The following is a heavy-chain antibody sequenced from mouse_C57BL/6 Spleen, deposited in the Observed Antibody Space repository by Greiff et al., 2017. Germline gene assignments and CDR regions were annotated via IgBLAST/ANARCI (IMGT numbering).Heavy chain of an antibody. D-gene: IGHD2-4*01. V-gene: IGHV1-26*01. CDR2: INPNNGGT. CDR1: GYTFTDYY. CDR3: ARVDYDEAMDY. J-gene: IGHJ4*01. Sequence: EVQLQQSGPELVKPGASVKISCKASGYTFTDYYMNWVKQSHGKSLEWIGDINPNNGGTSYNQKFKGKATLTVDKSSSTAYMELRSLTSEDSAVYYCARVDYDEAMDYWGQGTSVTVSS.